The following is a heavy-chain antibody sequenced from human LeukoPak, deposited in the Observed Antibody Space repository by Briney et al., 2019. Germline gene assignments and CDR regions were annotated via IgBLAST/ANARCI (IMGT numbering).Heavy chain of an antibody. CDR2: ISAYSGNT. D-gene: IGHD3-22*01. V-gene: IGHV1-18*01. Sequence: ASVKVSCKASGYTFTNYGIFWVRQPPGQGLEWMGWISAYSGNTNYAQKLQVRVTMTKETSTSTAYMELERPRSDDTAVYYCAISQGYYYDTSGYLGGDYWGQGTLVTVSS. CDR1: GYTFTNYG. CDR3: AISQGYYYDTSGYLGGDY. J-gene: IGHJ4*02.